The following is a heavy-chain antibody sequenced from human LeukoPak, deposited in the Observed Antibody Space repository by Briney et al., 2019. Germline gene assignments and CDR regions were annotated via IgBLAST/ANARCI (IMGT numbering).Heavy chain of an antibody. Sequence: ASVKVSCKASGYTFTGYYMHWVRQAPGQGLEWMGWINPNSGGTNYAQKFQGRVTMTRDTSISTAYMELSRLRSDDTAVYYCARTDPVRRYYYYGMDVWGQGTTVTVSS. CDR1: GYTFTGYY. D-gene: IGHD2-8*01. V-gene: IGHV1-2*02. J-gene: IGHJ6*02. CDR3: ARTDPVRRYYYYGMDV. CDR2: INPNSGGT.